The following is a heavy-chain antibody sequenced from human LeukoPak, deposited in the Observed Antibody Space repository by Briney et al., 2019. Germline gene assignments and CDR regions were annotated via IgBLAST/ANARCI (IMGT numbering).Heavy chain of an antibody. V-gene: IGHV3-30*04. Sequence: GGSLRLSCGASGFTFSSYSMHWVRQAPGKGLEWVAVISYDGSNKYYADSVKGRFTISRDNSKNTLSLQMNSLRAEDTAVYYCAREVPESYYFDYWGQGTLVTVSS. J-gene: IGHJ4*02. CDR3: AREVPESYYFDY. CDR2: ISYDGSNK. CDR1: GFTFSSYS. D-gene: IGHD4/OR15-4a*01.